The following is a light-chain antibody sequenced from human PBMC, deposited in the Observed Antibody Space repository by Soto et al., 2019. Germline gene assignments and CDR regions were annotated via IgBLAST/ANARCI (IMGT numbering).Light chain of an antibody. CDR2: GSS. CDR3: QQLNSFPIP. CDR1: QGIANF. V-gene: IGKV1-9*01. Sequence: IQLTQSPSSLSASVGDRVTISCRASQGIANFLAWYQQKPGKAPKLLIYGSSTLQSGVPSRFSGSGSGRDFTLTISSLQPEDFATYYCQQLNSFPIPFGPGTKVDIK. J-gene: IGKJ3*01.